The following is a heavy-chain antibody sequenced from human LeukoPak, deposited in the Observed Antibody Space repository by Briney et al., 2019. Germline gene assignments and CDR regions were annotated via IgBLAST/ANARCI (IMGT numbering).Heavy chain of an antibody. Sequence: ASVKVSCKASGYTFTSYGISWVRQAPGQGLEWMGWISAYNGNTNYAQKLQGRVTMTTDTSTSTAYMELSSLRSEDTAVYYCAGLRFLEWSRHYYYGMDVWGQGTTVTVSS. CDR3: AGLRFLEWSRHYYYGMDV. D-gene: IGHD3-3*01. CDR1: GYTFTSYG. CDR2: ISAYNGNT. V-gene: IGHV1-18*01. J-gene: IGHJ6*02.